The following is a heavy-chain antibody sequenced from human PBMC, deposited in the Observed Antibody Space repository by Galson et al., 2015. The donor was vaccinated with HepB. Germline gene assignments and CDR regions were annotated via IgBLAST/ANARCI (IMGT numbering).Heavy chain of an antibody. CDR1: GGTFSSYT. CDR3: ARKSGYSSSYNWFDP. J-gene: IGHJ5*02. Sequence: SVKVSCKASGGTFSSYTISWVRQAPGQGLEWMGRIIPILGIANYAQKFQGRVTITADKSTSTAYMELSSLRSEDTAVYYCARKSGYSSSYNWFDPWGQGTLVTVSS. V-gene: IGHV1-69*02. CDR2: IIPILGIA. D-gene: IGHD6-13*01.